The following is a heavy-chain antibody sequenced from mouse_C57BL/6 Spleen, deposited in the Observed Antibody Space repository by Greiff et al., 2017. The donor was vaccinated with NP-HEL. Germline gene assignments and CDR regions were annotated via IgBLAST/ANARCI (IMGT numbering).Heavy chain of an antibody. J-gene: IGHJ4*01. CDR3: ARSDYYGSSAYAMDY. CDR1: GYTFTDYY. Sequence: QVHVKQSGPELVKPGASVKISCKASGYTFTDYYINWVKQRPGQGLEWIGWIFPGSGSTYYNEKFKGKATLTVDKSSSTAYMLLSSLTSEDSAVYFCARSDYYGSSAYAMDYWGQGTSVTVSS. D-gene: IGHD1-1*01. CDR2: IFPGSGST. V-gene: IGHV1-75*01.